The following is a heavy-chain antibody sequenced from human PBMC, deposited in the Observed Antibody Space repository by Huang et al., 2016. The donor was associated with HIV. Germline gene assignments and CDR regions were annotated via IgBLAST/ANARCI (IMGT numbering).Heavy chain of an antibody. V-gene: IGHV1-2*02. Sequence: QVQLVQSGAEVKNPGASVRVSCKASGYTFTDSNIHWVRQAPGQGLEWMGWINPKGGGKIDAQRFQGRITMTRDTTISTDHMDRRRIQSDDTAGYCCARDWSFGSSTSPADWGQGTLVTVSS. CDR1: GYTFTDSN. CDR3: ARDWSFGSSTSPAD. CDR2: INPKGGGK. J-gene: IGHJ4*02. D-gene: IGHD6-6*01.